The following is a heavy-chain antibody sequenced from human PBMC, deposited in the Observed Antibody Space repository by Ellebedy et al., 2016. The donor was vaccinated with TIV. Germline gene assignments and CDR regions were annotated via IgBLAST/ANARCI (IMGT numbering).Heavy chain of an antibody. D-gene: IGHD3-10*01. CDR2: IKQDGSEK. CDR1: GFTFSSYW. Sequence: LGGSLRLSCAASGFTFSSYWMSWVHQAPGKGLEWMANIKQDGSEKYYVDSVKGRFTISRDNAKNSLYLQMNSLRAEDTAVYYCARDGFYGSGSYAVAYYYGMDVWGQGTTVTVSS. CDR3: ARDGFYGSGSYAVAYYYGMDV. J-gene: IGHJ6*02. V-gene: IGHV3-7*03.